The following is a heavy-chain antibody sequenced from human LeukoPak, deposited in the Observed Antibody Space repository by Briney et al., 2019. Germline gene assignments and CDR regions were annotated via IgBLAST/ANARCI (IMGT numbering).Heavy chain of an antibody. Sequence: PGGSLRLSCAASGFTFSSYATSWVRQAPGKGLEWVSGISGRGGSTYYADSVKGRFTISRDDSKNTLYLQMNSLKAEDTAVYYCAELGITMIGGVWGKGTTVTISS. J-gene: IGHJ6*04. CDR3: AELGITMIGGV. D-gene: IGHD3-10*02. CDR1: GFTFSSYA. CDR2: ISGRGGST. V-gene: IGHV3-23*01.